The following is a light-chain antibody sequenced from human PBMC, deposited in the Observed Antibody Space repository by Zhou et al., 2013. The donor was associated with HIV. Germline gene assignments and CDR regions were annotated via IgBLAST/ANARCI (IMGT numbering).Light chain of an antibody. Sequence: DIQMTQSPSSLSASVGDRITITCRASQPISIYLNWYQVKPGKAPKLLVYAASSLKYGVPSRFSGSGSGPDFTLTISSLQPEDFATYYCQQASSFPYTFGLGDQAGDQT. CDR1: QPISIY. CDR3: QQASSFPYT. V-gene: IGKV1-39*01. J-gene: IGKJ2*01. CDR2: AAS.